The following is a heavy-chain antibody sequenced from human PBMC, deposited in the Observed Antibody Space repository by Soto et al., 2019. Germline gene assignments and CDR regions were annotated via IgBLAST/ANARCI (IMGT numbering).Heavy chain of an antibody. CDR2: IGTAGDT. V-gene: IGHV3-13*01. J-gene: IGHJ4*02. D-gene: IGHD6-19*01. Sequence: PVGSLRVACVASGFILSSYDTHWVRQATGIGLEWVSSIGTAGDTYYPDSVKGRFTISRENAKNSLYLQMNSLRAGDTAVYYCTRGLYSSGWYWFDYWGQGALVTVSS. CDR1: GFILSSYD. CDR3: TRGLYSSGWYWFDY.